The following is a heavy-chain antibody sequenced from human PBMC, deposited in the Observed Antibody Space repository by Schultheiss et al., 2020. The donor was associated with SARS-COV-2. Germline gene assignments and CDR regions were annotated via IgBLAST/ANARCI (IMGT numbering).Heavy chain of an antibody. V-gene: IGHV3-33*01. Sequence: GGSLRLSCVATGFTFSSYGMHWVRQAPGKGLEWVAVIWYDGSNEYYADSVKGRFTISKDNSKNTLYLLMNSLRAEDTAVYYCARDLTYSYDTSGYYGHAFDIWGQGTMVTVSS. D-gene: IGHD3-22*01. CDR2: IWYDGSNE. CDR1: GFTFSSYG. J-gene: IGHJ3*02. CDR3: ARDLTYSYDTSGYYGHAFDI.